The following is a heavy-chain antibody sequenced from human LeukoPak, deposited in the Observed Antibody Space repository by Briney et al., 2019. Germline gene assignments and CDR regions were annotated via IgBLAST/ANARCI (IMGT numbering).Heavy chain of an antibody. Sequence: GGSLRLSCAASGFTFSSYSMNWVRQAPGKGLEWVSSISSSSSYIYYADSVKGRFTISGDNAKNSLYLQMNSLRAEDTAVYYCARDGRGDYYDSSGYTNDYWGQGTLVTVSS. J-gene: IGHJ4*02. V-gene: IGHV3-21*01. CDR1: GFTFSSYS. CDR3: ARDGRGDYYDSSGYTNDY. CDR2: ISSSSSYI. D-gene: IGHD3-22*01.